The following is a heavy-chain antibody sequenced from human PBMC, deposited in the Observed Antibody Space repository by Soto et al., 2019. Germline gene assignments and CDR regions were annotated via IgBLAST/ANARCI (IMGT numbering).Heavy chain of an antibody. CDR2: ISSSGTTI. V-gene: IGHV3-11*01. J-gene: IGHJ4*02. CDR1: GFTFSDYY. Sequence: GGSLRLSCAASGFTFSDYYMSWIRQAPGKGLEWVSYISSSGTTIYHADSVKGRFTISLDTSKNHFSLELTSVTAADTAVYYCARVKLAGRGGFDYWGLGTLVTVSS. CDR3: ARVKLAGRGGFDY. D-gene: IGHD2-15*01.